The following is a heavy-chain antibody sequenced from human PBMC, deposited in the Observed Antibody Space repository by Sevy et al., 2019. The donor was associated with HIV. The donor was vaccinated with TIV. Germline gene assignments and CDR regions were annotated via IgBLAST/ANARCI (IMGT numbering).Heavy chain of an antibody. Sequence: GGSLRLSCTVSGFIFNNKGMHWVRQAPGRGLKWVAAIFSDGTTKYYGDSVKGRFTISRDNSKNALFLQMNSLRVDDTALYYCARESGSDWYLDSWGQRTLVTVSS. CDR1: GFIFNNKG. CDR3: ARESGSDWYLDS. J-gene: IGHJ4*02. D-gene: IGHD2-21*02. V-gene: IGHV3-30*12. CDR2: IFSDGTTK.